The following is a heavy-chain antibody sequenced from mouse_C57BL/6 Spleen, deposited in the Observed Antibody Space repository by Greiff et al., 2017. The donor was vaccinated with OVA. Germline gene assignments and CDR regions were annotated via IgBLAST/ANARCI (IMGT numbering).Heavy chain of an antibody. CDR3: ARSWGNYYGSSYEGFAY. V-gene: IGHV1-64*01. CDR1: GYTFTSYW. J-gene: IGHJ3*01. D-gene: IGHD1-1*01. Sequence: VQLQQPGAELVKPGASVKLSCKASGYTFTSYWMHWVKQRPGQGLEWIGMIHPNSGSNNYNEKFKSKATLTVDKSASTAYMQLSSLTSEDSAVYYCARSWGNYYGSSYEGFAYWGQGTLVTVSA. CDR2: IHPNSGSN.